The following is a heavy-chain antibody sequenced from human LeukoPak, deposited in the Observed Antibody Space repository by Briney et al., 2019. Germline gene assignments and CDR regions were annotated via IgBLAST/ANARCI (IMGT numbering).Heavy chain of an antibody. V-gene: IGHV1-8*03. Sequence: ASVKVSCKASGYTFTSYDINWVRQATGQGLEWMGWMNPNSGNTGYAQKFQGRVTTTRNTSISTAYMELSSLRSEDTAVYYCARGLRQWLGIDYWGQGTLVTVSS. J-gene: IGHJ4*02. D-gene: IGHD6-19*01. CDR3: ARGLRQWLGIDY. CDR1: GYTFTSYD. CDR2: MNPNSGNT.